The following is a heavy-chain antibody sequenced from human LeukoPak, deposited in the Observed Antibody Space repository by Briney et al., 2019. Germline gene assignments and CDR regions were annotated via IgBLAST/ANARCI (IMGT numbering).Heavy chain of an antibody. CDR1: GLTFNNYA. J-gene: IGHJ4*02. V-gene: IGHV3-23*01. CDR2: ISADSATT. CDR3: ARKSASGNYPLDY. D-gene: IGHD3-10*01. Sequence: GGSLRLSSAVSGLTFNNYAMSWVRQAPGKGLEWVSVISADSATTFYADSVKGRFTISRDNAKNTVFLQMSSLRAEDTALYYCARKSASGNYPLDYWGQGTLVTVSS.